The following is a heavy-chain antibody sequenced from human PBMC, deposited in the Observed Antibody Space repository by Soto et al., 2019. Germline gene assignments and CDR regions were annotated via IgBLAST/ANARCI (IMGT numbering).Heavy chain of an antibody. D-gene: IGHD3-22*01. Sequence: PGGSLRLSCAVSGFTFSSYEMNWVRQAPGKGLEWVSYISTSGKTIHYADSVKGRFTISRDNAKNSLYLQMNSLRAEDTAVYYCARDIDYYDSSGYQDYWGQGTLVTVS. CDR3: ARDIDYYDSSGYQDY. CDR2: ISTSGKTI. CDR1: GFTFSSYE. V-gene: IGHV3-48*03. J-gene: IGHJ4*02.